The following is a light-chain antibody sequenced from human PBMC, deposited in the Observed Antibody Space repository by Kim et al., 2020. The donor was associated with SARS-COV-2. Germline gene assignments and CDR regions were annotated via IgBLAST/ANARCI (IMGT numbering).Light chain of an antibody. J-gene: IGLJ1*01. CDR1: KLGDKY. Sequence: SYELTQPPSVSVFPGQTASITCSGDKLGDKYACWYQQKPGQSPVLVIYQDSKRPSGIPERFSGSNSGNTATLTISGTQAMDEADYYCQAWDSRGVFGTGT. V-gene: IGLV3-1*01. CDR3: QAWDSRGV. CDR2: QDS.